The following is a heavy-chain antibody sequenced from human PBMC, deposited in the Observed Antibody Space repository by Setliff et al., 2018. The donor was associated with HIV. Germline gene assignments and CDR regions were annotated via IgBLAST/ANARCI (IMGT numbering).Heavy chain of an antibody. D-gene: IGHD1-26*01. J-gene: IGHJ6*03. CDR1: GASINSSSHH. V-gene: IGHV4-39*01. CDR3: ARIVRWELVATSTFFYYYMDV. CDR2: IYYTGST. Sequence: ETLSLTCTVSGASINSSSHHWAWIRQPPGKGLEYIGNIYYTGSTHHNPSLDSRVATSVDTSRNQFSLKLSSVTAADTAVYYCARIVRWELVATSTFFYYYMDVWGKGTTVTVSS.